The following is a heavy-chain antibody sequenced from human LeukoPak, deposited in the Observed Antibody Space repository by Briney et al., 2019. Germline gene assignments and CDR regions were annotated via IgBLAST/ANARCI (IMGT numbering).Heavy chain of an antibody. CDR1: GFTFSSSD. V-gene: IGHV3-30*03. D-gene: IGHD5-12*01. Sequence: GGSLRLSCAASGFTFSSSDMHWVRQAPGKGLEWVAVISYDGSNKYYADFVKGRFTISRDYSKNTLFLQMNSLRAEDTAVYYCASARALYGYSGYDEPYFDYWGQGTLVTVSS. J-gene: IGHJ4*02. CDR2: ISYDGSNK. CDR3: ASARALYGYSGYDEPYFDY.